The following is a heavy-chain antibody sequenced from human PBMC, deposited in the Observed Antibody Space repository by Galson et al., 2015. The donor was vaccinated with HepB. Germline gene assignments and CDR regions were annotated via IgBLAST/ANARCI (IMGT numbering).Heavy chain of an antibody. CDR1: GFSLNSHG. Sequence: SLRLSCAASGFSLNSHGMHWVRQAPGKGLEWVAVLTYGGSEQHYGNSVTGRFIISRDISKNTVYLQMNSLRSEDTALYYCVREAGSGSYRTADYWGQGTLVTVSS. CDR3: VREAGSGSYRTADY. CDR2: LTYGGSEQ. V-gene: IGHV3-30*03. D-gene: IGHD6-19*01. J-gene: IGHJ4*02.